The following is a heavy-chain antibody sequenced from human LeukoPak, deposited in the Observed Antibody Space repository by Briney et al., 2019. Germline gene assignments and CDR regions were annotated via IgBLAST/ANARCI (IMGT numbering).Heavy chain of an antibody. CDR1: GFTFSSYA. CDR3: AREGLTTVTYFFGYYMDV. V-gene: IGHV3-30*04. Sequence: GGSLRLSCAASGFTFSSYAMHWVRQAPGKGLEWVAVISYDGSNKYYADSVKGRFTISRDNSKNTLYLQMNSLRAEDTAVYYCAREGLTTVTYFFGYYMDVWGKGTTVTVSS. J-gene: IGHJ6*03. CDR2: ISYDGSNK. D-gene: IGHD4-11*01.